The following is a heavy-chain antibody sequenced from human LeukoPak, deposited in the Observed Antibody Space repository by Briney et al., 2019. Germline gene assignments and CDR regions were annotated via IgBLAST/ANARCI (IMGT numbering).Heavy chain of an antibody. CDR3: AKDYSGSYRLVDNDAFDI. Sequence: PGGSLRLSCAASGFTFSSYGMHWVRQAPGKGLEWVAFIRYDGSNKYYADSVKGRFTISRYNSKNTLYLQMNSLRAEDTAVYYCAKDYSGSYRLVDNDAFDIWGQGTMVTVSS. J-gene: IGHJ3*02. CDR2: IRYDGSNK. V-gene: IGHV3-30*02. D-gene: IGHD1-26*01. CDR1: GFTFSSYG.